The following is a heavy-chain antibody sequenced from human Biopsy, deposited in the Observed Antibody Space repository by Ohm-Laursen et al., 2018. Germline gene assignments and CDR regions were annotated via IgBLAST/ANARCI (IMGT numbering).Heavy chain of an antibody. V-gene: IGHV1-46*01. J-gene: IGHJ4*02. D-gene: IGHD6-19*01. CDR3: ARNTGWYGDLYYFDY. Sequence: ASVKVSCKASGYSFTSYYMHWVRQAPGQGLEWMGMINPSGSTTSYPQIFQGRVTMTRGTSKSTVYTELSSLRSADTAVYFCARNTGWYGDLYYFDYWGQGTLVTVSS. CDR2: INPSGSTT. CDR1: GYSFTSYY.